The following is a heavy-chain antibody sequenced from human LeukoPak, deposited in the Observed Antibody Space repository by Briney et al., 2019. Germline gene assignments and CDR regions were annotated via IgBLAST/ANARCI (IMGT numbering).Heavy chain of an antibody. CDR1: GYSISSGYY. J-gene: IGHJ4*02. V-gene: IGHV4-38-2*02. CDR3: ARDSYYDSSGYYYGPIDY. D-gene: IGHD3-22*01. Sequence: SETLSLTCTVSGYSISSGYYWGWIRQPPGKGLEWIGSIYHSGSTYYNPSLKSRVTISVDTSKNQFSLKLSSVTAADTAVYYCARDSYYDSSGYYYGPIDYWGQGTLVTVSS. CDR2: IYHSGST.